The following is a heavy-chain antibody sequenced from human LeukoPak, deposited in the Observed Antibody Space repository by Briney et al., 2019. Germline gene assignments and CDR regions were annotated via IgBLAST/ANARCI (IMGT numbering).Heavy chain of an antibody. V-gene: IGHV3-53*01. J-gene: IGHJ4*02. Sequence: GGSLRLSCAASGFIFSSYRMNWVRQAPGKGLEWVSVIYSGGSTYYADSVKGRFTISRDNSKNTLYLQMNSLRAEDTAVYYCARAAAVAGTYDYWGQGTLVTVSS. D-gene: IGHD6-19*01. CDR1: GFIFSSYR. CDR2: IYSGGST. CDR3: ARAAAVAGTYDY.